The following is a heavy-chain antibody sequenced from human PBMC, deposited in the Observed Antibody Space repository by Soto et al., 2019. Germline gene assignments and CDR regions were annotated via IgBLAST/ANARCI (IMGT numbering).Heavy chain of an antibody. CDR3: AKATYYYDSSGYYYDYYGMDD. CDR2: ISWDGGST. Sequence: GGSLRLSCAASGFTFDDYAMHWVRQAPGKGLEWVSIISWDGGSTYYADSVKGRFTISRDNSKNSLYLQMNSLRAEDSALYYCAKATYYYDSSGYYYDYYGMDDWGQGTTVTVSS. J-gene: IGHJ6*02. V-gene: IGHV3-43D*03. D-gene: IGHD3-22*01. CDR1: GFTFDDYA.